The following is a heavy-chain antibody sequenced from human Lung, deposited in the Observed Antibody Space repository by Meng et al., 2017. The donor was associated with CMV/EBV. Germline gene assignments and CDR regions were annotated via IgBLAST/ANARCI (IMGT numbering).Heavy chain of an antibody. D-gene: IGHD6-6*01. CDR1: GFTFSSYS. CDR2: ISSSSSYI. V-gene: IGHV3-21*01. J-gene: IGHJ6*02. CDR3: ARDSSSSYYYYGMDV. Sequence: GGSLRLXXAASGFTFSSYSMNWVRQAPGKGLEWVSSISSSSSYIYYADSVKGRFTISRDNAKNSLYLQMNSLRAEDTAVYYCARDSSSSYYYYGMDVWGQGTXVTVSS.